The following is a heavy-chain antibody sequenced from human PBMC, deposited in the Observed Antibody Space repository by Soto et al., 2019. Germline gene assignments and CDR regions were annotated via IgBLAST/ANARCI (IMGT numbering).Heavy chain of an antibody. CDR3: AKALTMIVVVIDY. D-gene: IGHD3-22*01. J-gene: IGHJ4*02. CDR2: ISGSGGST. V-gene: IGHV3-23*01. Sequence: LRLSCAASGFTFSSYAMSWVRQAPGKGLEWVSAISGSGGSTYYADSVKGRFTISRDNSKNTLYLQMNSLRAEDTAVYYCAKALTMIVVVIDYWGQGTLVTVSS. CDR1: GFTFSSYA.